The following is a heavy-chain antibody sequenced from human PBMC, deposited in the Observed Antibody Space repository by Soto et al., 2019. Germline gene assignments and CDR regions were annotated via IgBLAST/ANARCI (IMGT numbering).Heavy chain of an antibody. CDR2: IYYSGST. D-gene: IGHD6-19*01. CDR3: ARVKYSSGWYFGSGCDY. CDR1: GGSISSYY. V-gene: IGHV4-59*01. Sequence: PSETLSLTCTVSGGSISSYYWSWIRQPTGKGLEWIGYIYYSGSTNYNPSLKSRVTISVDTSKNQFSLKLSSVTAADTAVYYCARVKYSSGWYFGSGCDYWGQGTLVTVSS. J-gene: IGHJ4*02.